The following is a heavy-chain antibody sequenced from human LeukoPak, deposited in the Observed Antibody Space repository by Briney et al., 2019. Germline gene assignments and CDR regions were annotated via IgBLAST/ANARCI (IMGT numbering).Heavy chain of an antibody. CDR3: ARDRCSSTSCYWFDP. CDR2: INWNGGST. D-gene: IGHD2-2*01. V-gene: IGHV3-20*01. CDR1: GFTFDDYG. Sequence: GGSLRLSCAASGFTFDDYGMSWVRQAPGKGLECVSGINWNGGSTGYADSVKGRFTISRDNAKNSLYLQMNSLRAEDTASYHCARDRCSSTSCYWFDPWGQGTLVTVSS. J-gene: IGHJ5*02.